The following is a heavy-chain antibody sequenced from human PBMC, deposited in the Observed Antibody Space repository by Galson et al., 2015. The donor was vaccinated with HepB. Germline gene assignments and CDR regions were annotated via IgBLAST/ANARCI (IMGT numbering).Heavy chain of an antibody. J-gene: IGHJ6*02. Sequence: SLRLSCAASGFTFSSYSMNWVRQAPGKGLEWVSYISSSSSTIYYADSVKGRFTISRDNAKNSLYLQMNSLRDEDTAVYYCARDTYTPVSPYYYGMDVWGQGTTVTVSS. D-gene: IGHD2-15*01. CDR2: ISSSSSTI. V-gene: IGHV3-48*02. CDR3: ARDTYTPVSPYYYGMDV. CDR1: GFTFSSYS.